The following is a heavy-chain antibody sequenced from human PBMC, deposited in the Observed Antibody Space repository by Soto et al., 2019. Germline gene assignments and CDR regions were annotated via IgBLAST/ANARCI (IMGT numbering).Heavy chain of an antibody. CDR2: ISYDGSNK. V-gene: IGHV3-30-3*01. CDR3: ARDVGGGSSAGDY. J-gene: IGHJ4*02. Sequence: QVQLVESGGGVVQPGRSLRLSCAASGFTFSSYAMHWVRQAPGKGLEWVAVISYDGSNKYYADSVKGRVTISRDNSKNTLYLQMNSLRAEETAVYYCARDVGGGSSAGDYWGEGTLVTVSS. CDR1: GFTFSSYA. D-gene: IGHD2-15*01.